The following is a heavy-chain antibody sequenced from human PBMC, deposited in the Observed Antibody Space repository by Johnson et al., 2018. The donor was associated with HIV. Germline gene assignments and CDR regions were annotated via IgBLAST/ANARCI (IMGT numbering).Heavy chain of an antibody. D-gene: IGHD6-13*01. Sequence: VQLVESGGGLVKPGGSLRLSCAASGFTFSSYAMSWVRQAPGKGLEWVSGINWNGGSTGYADSVKGRFTISRDNAKNSLYLQMNSLRADDTALYYCARVRAAAVSDAFDIWGQGTMVTVSS. CDR3: ARVRAAAVSDAFDI. CDR2: INWNGGST. V-gene: IGHV3-20*04. CDR1: GFTFSSYA. J-gene: IGHJ3*02.